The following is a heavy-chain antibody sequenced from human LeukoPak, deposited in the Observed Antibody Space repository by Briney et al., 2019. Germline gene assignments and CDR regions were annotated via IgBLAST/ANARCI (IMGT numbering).Heavy chain of an antibody. V-gene: IGHV3-30*03. CDR1: GFTFSSYS. Sequence: GGSLRLSCAASGFTFSSYSMNWVRQAPGKGLEWVAVISYDGSNKYYADSVKGRFTISRDNSKNTLYLQMNSLRAEDTAVYYCARGPYGSGSYGDYWGQGTLVTVSS. J-gene: IGHJ4*02. CDR2: ISYDGSNK. D-gene: IGHD3-10*01. CDR3: ARGPYGSGSYGDY.